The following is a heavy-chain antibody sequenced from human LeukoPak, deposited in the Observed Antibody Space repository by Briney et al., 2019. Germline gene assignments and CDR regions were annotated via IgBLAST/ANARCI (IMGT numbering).Heavy chain of an antibody. CDR3: AKPRAMTAGVGRYFDL. D-gene: IGHD3-10*01. Sequence: GGSLRLSCAASGFTFSSYAMSWLRRAPAQRLDWVSAISGGGEDTYYPDSVKGRFTISRDNSKKPLYLQMSRLRAEDTAIYYCAKPRAMTAGVGRYFDLWGRGTLVTVSS. J-gene: IGHJ2*01. CDR1: GFTFSSYA. CDR2: ISGGGEDT. V-gene: IGHV3-23*01.